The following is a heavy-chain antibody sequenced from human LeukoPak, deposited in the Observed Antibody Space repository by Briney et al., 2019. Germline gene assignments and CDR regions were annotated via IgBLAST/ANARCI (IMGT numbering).Heavy chain of an antibody. D-gene: IGHD3-3*01. CDR2: ISGSGGST. V-gene: IGHV3-23*01. J-gene: IGHJ4*02. Sequence: GGSLRLSCAASVFTFSSYAMSWVRQAPGKGLEWVSAISGSGGSTYYADSVKGRFTISRDNSKNTLYLQMNSLRAEDTAVYYCAKDHKNYDFWSGYSTGQFDYWGQGTLVTVSS. CDR3: AKDHKNYDFWSGYSTGQFDY. CDR1: VFTFSSYA.